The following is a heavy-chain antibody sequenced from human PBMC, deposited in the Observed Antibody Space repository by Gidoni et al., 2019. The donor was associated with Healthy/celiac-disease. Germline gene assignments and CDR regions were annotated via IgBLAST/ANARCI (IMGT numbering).Heavy chain of an antibody. Sequence: QLQLQESGPGLVKPSETLSLTCTVSGGSISSSSYYWGWIRQPPGKGLEWIGSIYYSGSTYYNPSLKSRVTISVDTSKNQFSLKLSSVTAADTAVYYCARQRGSSSSLFPRPDYYFDYWGQGTLVTVSS. V-gene: IGHV4-39*01. CDR3: ARQRGSSSSLFPRPDYYFDY. D-gene: IGHD6-13*01. CDR2: IYYSGST. J-gene: IGHJ4*02. CDR1: GGSISSSSYY.